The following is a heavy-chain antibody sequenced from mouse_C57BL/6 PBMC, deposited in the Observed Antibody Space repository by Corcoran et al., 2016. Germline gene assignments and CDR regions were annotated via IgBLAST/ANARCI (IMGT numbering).Heavy chain of an antibody. D-gene: IGHD1-1*01. J-gene: IGHJ4*01. CDR1: GYTFTDYY. CDR2: INPNNGGT. Sequence: EVQLQQSGPELVKPGASVKISCKASGYTFTDYYMNWVKQSHGKSLEWIGDINPNNGGTSYNQKFKGKATLTVDKSSSTAYMELRSLPSEDSAVHYCARDYYYGSSPYYYAMDYWGQGTSVTVSS. V-gene: IGHV1-26*01. CDR3: ARDYYYGSSPYYYAMDY.